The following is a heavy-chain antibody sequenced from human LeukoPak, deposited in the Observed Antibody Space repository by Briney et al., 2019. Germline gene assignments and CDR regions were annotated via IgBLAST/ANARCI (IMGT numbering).Heavy chain of an antibody. CDR2: IKQDGSEK. D-gene: IGHD6-6*01. V-gene: IGHV3-7*01. J-gene: IGHJ4*02. Sequence: PGGSLRLSCAVSGFTFSTYWMSWVRQAPGKGLEWVANIKQDGSEKYYVDSVKGRFTISRDNAKNSLYLQMNSLRAEDTAVYYCAKDEPLVPFDYWGQGTLVSVSS. CDR1: GFTFSTYW. CDR3: AKDEPLVPFDY.